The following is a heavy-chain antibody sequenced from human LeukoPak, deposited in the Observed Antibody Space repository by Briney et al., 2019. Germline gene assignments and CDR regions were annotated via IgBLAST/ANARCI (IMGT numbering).Heavy chain of an antibody. J-gene: IGHJ3*02. V-gene: IGHV3-53*04. D-gene: IGHD5-24*01. CDR1: GFTVSSDY. CDR3: ARLEMATITHAFDI. Sequence: GGSLRLSCAASGFTVSSDYMTWVRQAPGKGLEWVSVIYSGGSTYYADSVEGRFTISRHDPKNTLYLQVSSLRPEDTAVYYCARLEMATITHAFDIWGQGAMVTVSS. CDR2: IYSGGST.